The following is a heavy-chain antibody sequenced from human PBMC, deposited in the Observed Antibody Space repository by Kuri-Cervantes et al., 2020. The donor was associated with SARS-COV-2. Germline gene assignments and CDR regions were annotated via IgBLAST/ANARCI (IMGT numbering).Heavy chain of an antibody. CDR2: IRWNSGSI. Sequence: SLKISCAASGFAFDDYAMHWVRQAPGKGLEWVSGIRWNSGSIGYADSVKGRFTISRDNAKNSLYLQMNSLRAEDTAVYYCARGHPYGSGSHFDYWGQGTLVTVSS. CDR3: ARGHPYGSGSHFDY. D-gene: IGHD3-10*01. CDR1: GFAFDDYA. V-gene: IGHV3-9*01. J-gene: IGHJ4*02.